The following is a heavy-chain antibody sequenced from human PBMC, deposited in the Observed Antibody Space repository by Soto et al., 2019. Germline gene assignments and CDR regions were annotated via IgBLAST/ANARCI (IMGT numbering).Heavy chain of an antibody. CDR2: ISGSGGST. Sequence: PVGSLRLSCAASGVTFSSYAMSWVRQAPGKGLEWVSAISGSGGSTYYADSVKGRFTISRDNSKNTLYLQMNSLRAEDTAVYYCAKDGRRALRPLFDYWGQGTLVTVSS. V-gene: IGHV3-23*01. CDR1: GVTFSSYA. J-gene: IGHJ4*02. CDR3: AKDGRRALRPLFDY. D-gene: IGHD4-17*01.